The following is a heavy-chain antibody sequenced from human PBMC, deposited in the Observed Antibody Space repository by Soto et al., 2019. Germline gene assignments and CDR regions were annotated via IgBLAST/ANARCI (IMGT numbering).Heavy chain of an antibody. CDR1: GGTFSSYT. D-gene: IGHD2-21*01. V-gene: IGHV1-69*02. CDR2: IIPILGIA. CDR3: ARAGGNSGLDYYYYGMDV. Sequence: ASVKVSCKASGGTFSSYTISWVRQAPGQGLEWMGRIIPILGIANYAQKFQGRVTITADKSTSTAYMELSSLRSEDTAVYYCARAGGNSGLDYYYYGMDVWGQGTTVTVSS. J-gene: IGHJ6*02.